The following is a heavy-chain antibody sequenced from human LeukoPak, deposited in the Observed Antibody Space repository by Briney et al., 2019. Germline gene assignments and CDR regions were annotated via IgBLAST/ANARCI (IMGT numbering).Heavy chain of an antibody. CDR1: GFTFSKYW. CDR3: ATKQWLAPPPDS. V-gene: IGHV3-74*01. J-gene: IGHJ4*02. Sequence: GGSLRLSCAASGFTFSKYWMLWVRQAPGKGLESVSRINTDGTVTTYADSVKGRFTFSRDNADKTMFLQMNSVRDEDTAVYYCATKQWLAPPPDSWGQGTPVTVSS. CDR2: INTDGTVT. D-gene: IGHD6-19*01.